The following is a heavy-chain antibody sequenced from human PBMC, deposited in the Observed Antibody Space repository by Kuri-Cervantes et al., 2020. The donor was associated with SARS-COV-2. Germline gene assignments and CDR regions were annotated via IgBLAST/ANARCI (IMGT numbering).Heavy chain of an antibody. V-gene: IGHV1-18*01. CDR1: GYTFTNND. Sequence: ASVKVSCKASGYTFTNNDINWVRQASGQGLEWMGWISAYNGNTNYAQKLQGRVTMTTDTSTSTAYMELRSPRSDDTAVYYCARYLYGGNFPNYYYYYMDVWGKGTTVTVSS. J-gene: IGHJ6*03. CDR3: ARYLYGGNFPNYYYYYMDV. CDR2: ISAYNGNT. D-gene: IGHD4-23*01.